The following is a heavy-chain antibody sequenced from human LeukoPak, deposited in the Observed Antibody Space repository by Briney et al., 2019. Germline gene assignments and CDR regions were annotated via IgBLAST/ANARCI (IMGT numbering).Heavy chain of an antibody. V-gene: IGHV4-34*01. CDR3: ARGALIAARLSWFDP. D-gene: IGHD6-6*01. J-gene: IGHJ5*02. CDR2: INHSGST. CDR1: GGSFSGYY. Sequence: SETLSLTCAVYGGSFSGYYWSWIRQPPGKGLEWIGEINHSGSTNYNPPLKSRVTISVDTSKNQFSLKLSSVTAADTAVYYCARGALIAARLSWFDPWGQGTLVTVSS.